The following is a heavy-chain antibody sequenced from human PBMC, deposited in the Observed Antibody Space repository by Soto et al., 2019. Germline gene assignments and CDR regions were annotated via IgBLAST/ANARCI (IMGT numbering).Heavy chain of an antibody. J-gene: IGHJ4*02. CDR3: ARDSGNNYVFAY. D-gene: IGHD1-26*01. CDR2: IHYRGST. Sequence: LELLCVTYSVAGGSSACYYWSLIRQPPGKGLECIGYIHYRGSTNYNSSLKSRVTISVDTSKNQFSLKLSSVTAADTAVYYCARDSGNNYVFAYWGQGTLVTVSS. V-gene: IGHV4-59*01. CDR1: GGSSACYY.